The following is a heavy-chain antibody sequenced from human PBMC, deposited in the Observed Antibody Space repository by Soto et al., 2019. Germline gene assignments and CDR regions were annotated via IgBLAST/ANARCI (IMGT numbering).Heavy chain of an antibody. J-gene: IGHJ4*02. CDR2: ISAHNGNT. Sequence: QVHLVQSGAEVKKPGASVKVSCKGSGYALTTYGITWVRQAPGQGLEWMGWISAHNGNTNYAQKLQGRVTVTRVTSTSTAYMELRSLRSDDTAVYYCARGRYGDYWGQGALVTVSS. V-gene: IGHV1-18*01. CDR1: GYALTTYG. D-gene: IGHD1-1*01. CDR3: ARGRYGDY.